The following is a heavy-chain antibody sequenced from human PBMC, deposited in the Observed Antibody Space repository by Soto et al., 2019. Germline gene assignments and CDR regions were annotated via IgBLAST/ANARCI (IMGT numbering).Heavy chain of an antibody. J-gene: IGHJ6*02. CDR2: IIPIFGTA. D-gene: IGHD5-18*01. Sequence: QVQLVQSGAEVKKPGSSVKVSCKASGDTFSSYAISWVRQAPGQGLEWMGGIIPIFGTANYAQKFQGRVTITADESTSTAYMELSSLRSADTAVYYCARDGNGYRSRASPMDVWGQGTTVTGSS. CDR3: ARDGNGYRSRASPMDV. V-gene: IGHV1-69*01. CDR1: GDTFSSYA.